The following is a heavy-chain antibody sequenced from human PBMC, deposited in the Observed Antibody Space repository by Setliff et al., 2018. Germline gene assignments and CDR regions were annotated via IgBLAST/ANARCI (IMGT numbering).Heavy chain of an antibody. CDR1: GGSISGGNYY. Sequence: SETLSLTCRVSGGSISGGNYYWGLIRQPPGKGLGWVATIYYSGSTYSNPSLKSRLIIYVDAPDNQFSVKLSSVTAADTAVYYCARHKSNGSGSYPSLYMDVWGKGIMVTVSS. CDR2: IYYSGST. J-gene: IGHJ6*03. CDR3: ARHKSNGSGSYPSLYMDV. V-gene: IGHV4-39*01. D-gene: IGHD3-10*01.